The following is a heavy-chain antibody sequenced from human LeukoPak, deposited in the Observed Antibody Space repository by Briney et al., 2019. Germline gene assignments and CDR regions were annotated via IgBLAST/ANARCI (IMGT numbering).Heavy chain of an antibody. CDR3: AKGGLRYFGD. D-gene: IGHD3-9*01. CDR1: GFTFSDSA. CDR2: ISGSGGGT. J-gene: IGHJ4*02. Sequence: PGGSLRLSCAASGFTFSDSAMSWVRQAPGKGLEWVSVISGSGGGTYYADSVKGRFTISRDNSKNTLYLQMNSLRAEDTAVYFCAKGGLRYFGDWGQGTLVTVSS. V-gene: IGHV3-23*01.